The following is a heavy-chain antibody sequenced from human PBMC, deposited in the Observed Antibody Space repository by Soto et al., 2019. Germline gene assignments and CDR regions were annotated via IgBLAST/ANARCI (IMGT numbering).Heavy chain of an antibody. J-gene: IGHJ4*02. CDR2: IYYSGST. V-gene: IGHV4-39*01. D-gene: IGHD4-17*01. Sequence: PSETLSLTCTVSGGSISSSSYYWGWIRQPPGKGLEWIGSIYYSGSTYYNLSLKSRVTISVDTSKNQFSLKLSSVTAADTAVYYCARRYGYYFDYLRQGTLVTVPS. CDR3: ARRYGYYFDY. CDR1: GGSISSSSYY.